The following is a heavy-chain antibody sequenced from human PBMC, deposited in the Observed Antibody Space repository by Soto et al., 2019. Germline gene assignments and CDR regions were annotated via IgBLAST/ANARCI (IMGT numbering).Heavy chain of an antibody. CDR2: ISGSGGST. Sequence: GGSLRPSCAASGFTFSSYAMSWVRQAPGKGLEWVSAISGSGGSTYYADSVKGRFTISRDNSKNTLYLQMNSLRAEDTAVYYCAKRYYYGSGSYPNGMDVWGQGTTVTVSS. D-gene: IGHD3-10*01. J-gene: IGHJ6*02. CDR1: GFTFSSYA. V-gene: IGHV3-23*01. CDR3: AKRYYYGSGSYPNGMDV.